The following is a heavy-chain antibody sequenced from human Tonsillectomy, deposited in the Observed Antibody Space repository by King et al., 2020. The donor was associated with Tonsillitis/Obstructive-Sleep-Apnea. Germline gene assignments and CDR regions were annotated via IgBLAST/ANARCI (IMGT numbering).Heavy chain of an antibody. Sequence: VQLVESGGGVVQPGRSLRLSCAASGFTFSSYAMHWVRQAPGKGREWVAVISYDGSNKYYADSVKGRLTISRDNAQNTLYLQMKSLRAEDTAVYCCARDTDCSGGSCYSFGYYYGLDVWGQGPTVTVSS. CDR2: ISYDGSNK. J-gene: IGHJ6*02. V-gene: IGHV3-30*04. CDR1: GFTFSSYA. CDR3: ARDTDCSGGSCYSFGYYYGLDV. D-gene: IGHD2-15*01.